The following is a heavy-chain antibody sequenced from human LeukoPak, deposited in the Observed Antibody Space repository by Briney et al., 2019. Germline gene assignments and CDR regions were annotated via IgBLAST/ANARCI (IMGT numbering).Heavy chain of an antibody. CDR3: AKRFGGYYFDY. CDR1: GFTFSTYA. CDR2: ISGSGGST. D-gene: IGHD3-16*01. V-gene: IGHV3-23*01. J-gene: IGHJ4*02. Sequence: GGSLRLSCAASGFTFSTYAMSWVRQAPGKGLEWVSAISGSGGSTYYADSVKGRFTISRDDSKNTLYLQMNSLRAEDTAVYYCAKRFGGYYFDYWGQGTLVTVSS.